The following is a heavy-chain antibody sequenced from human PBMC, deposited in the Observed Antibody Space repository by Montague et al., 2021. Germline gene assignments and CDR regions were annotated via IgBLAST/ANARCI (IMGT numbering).Heavy chain of an antibody. CDR3: ARGLFGTVNGQYSGGWYYFDK. CDR2: INHSGSA. Sequence: SETLSLTCGLSGGSLSGYYWAWIRQTPGKGLEWIGNINHSGSAKYNPSLTNRVSISVGTSNNQFFLDLTSVTAADTAMYFCARGLFGTVNGQYSGGWYYFDKWGQGTMVTVSS. J-gene: IGHJ4*02. D-gene: IGHD6-19*01. V-gene: IGHV4-34*01. CDR1: GGSLSGYY.